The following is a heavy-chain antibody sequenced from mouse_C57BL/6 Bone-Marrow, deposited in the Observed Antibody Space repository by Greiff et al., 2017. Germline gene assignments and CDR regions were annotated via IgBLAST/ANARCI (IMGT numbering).Heavy chain of an antibody. D-gene: IGHD1-1*01. CDR2: IWSGGST. CDR1: GFSLTSYG. V-gene: IGHV2-2*01. CDR3: ARWDGSSFYYAMDY. Sequence: VQLQQSGPGLVQPSQSLSITCTVSGFSLTSYGVHWVRQSPGKGLEWLGVIWSGGSTDYNAAFISRLSISKDNSKSHVFFKMNSLQADDTAIYYCARWDGSSFYYAMDYWGQGTSVTVSS. J-gene: IGHJ4*01.